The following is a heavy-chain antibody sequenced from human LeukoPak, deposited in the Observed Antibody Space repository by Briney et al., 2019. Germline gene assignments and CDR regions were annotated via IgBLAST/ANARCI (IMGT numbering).Heavy chain of an antibody. D-gene: IGHD1-14*01. Sequence: SETLSLTCTVSGGSISGYYWSWIRQPPGKGLEWIGYIYYSGTTYYNPSLKSRVTISVDTSKNQFSLKLSSVTAADTAVYYCARLSHLITREYYFDYWGQGTLVTVSS. CDR1: GGSISGYY. V-gene: IGHV4-59*08. CDR2: IYYSGTT. CDR3: ARLSHLITREYYFDY. J-gene: IGHJ4*02.